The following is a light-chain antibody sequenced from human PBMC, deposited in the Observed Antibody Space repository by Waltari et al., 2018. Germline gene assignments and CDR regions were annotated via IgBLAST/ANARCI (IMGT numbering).Light chain of an antibody. CDR3: SSFSSGDTLVL. CDR1: TNAVGGHDF. J-gene: IGLJ2*01. Sequence: QSALTQPASMSASPGQAITISCTGSTNAVGGHDFVSWYQQHPGKAPKLIIYDVTKRPSGVSNRFSGSKSGNTASLTISGLQGEDEAHYYCSSFSSGDTLVLFGGGTRLTVL. V-gene: IGLV2-14*03. CDR2: DVT.